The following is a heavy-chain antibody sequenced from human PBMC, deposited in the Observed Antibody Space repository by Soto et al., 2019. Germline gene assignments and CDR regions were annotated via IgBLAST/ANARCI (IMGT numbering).Heavy chain of an antibody. Sequence: ASVKVSCKASGYTFTGYDMNWVRQATGQGLEWMGWINPNSGCTNYAQKFQGWVTMTRDTSISTAYMELSNLRSEDSSVYYGARCQDGYDSSGRDAFDIWGQGTMVTVSS. CDR2: INPNSGCT. CDR1: GYTFTGYD. D-gene: IGHD3-22*01. V-gene: IGHV1-2*04. J-gene: IGHJ3*02. CDR3: ARCQDGYDSSGRDAFDI.